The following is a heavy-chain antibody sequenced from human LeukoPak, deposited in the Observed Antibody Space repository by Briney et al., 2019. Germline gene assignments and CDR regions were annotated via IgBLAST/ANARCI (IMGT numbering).Heavy chain of an antibody. CDR1: GGSISSYY. D-gene: IGHD3-22*01. V-gene: IGHV4-4*09. J-gene: IGHJ6*03. CDR3: ARLDRYYYYMDV. CDR2: IYTSGST. Sequence: SETLSLTCTVSGGSISSYYWSWIRQPPGKGLEWIGYIYTSGSTNYNPSLKSRVTISVDTSKNQFSLKLSSVTAADTAVYYCARLDRYYYYMDVWGKGTTVTVPS.